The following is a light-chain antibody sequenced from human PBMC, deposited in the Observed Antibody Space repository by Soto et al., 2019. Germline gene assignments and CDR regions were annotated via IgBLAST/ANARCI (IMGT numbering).Light chain of an antibody. J-gene: IGLJ2*01. CDR3: SSYTSSSTRHVV. CDR1: SSDVGGYNY. Sequence: QSALTQPASVSGSPGQSITISCTGTSSDVGGYNYVYWYQQHPGKAPKLMIYDVSNRPSGVSNRFSGSKSGNTASLTISGLQAEDEADYYCSSYTSSSTRHVVFGGGTKVTVL. V-gene: IGLV2-14*01. CDR2: DVS.